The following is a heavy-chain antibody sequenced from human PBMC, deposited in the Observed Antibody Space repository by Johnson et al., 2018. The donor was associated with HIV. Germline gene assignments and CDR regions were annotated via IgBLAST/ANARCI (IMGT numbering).Heavy chain of an antibody. Sequence: VQLVESGGGLVQPGGSLRLSCAASGFTFSSSWMHWVCQAPEKGLEWVADIKCDGSEKYYVDSVKGRLTISRDNAKNSLYLQMNTLRAEDTAVYYGARDAVISSGGYNVDAVDIWGQGTMVTVSA. CDR1: GFTFSSSW. J-gene: IGHJ3*02. D-gene: IGHD6-19*01. CDR2: IKCDGSEK. CDR3: ARDAVISSGGYNVDAVDI. V-gene: IGHV3-52*01.